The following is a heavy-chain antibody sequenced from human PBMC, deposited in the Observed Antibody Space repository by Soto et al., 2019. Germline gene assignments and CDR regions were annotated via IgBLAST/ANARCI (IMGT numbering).Heavy chain of an antibody. Sequence: PGGSLRLSCAASGFTFSSYGMHWVRQAPGKGLEWVAVIWYGGSNKYYADSVKGRFTISRDNSKNTLYLQMNSLTAEDTAVYYCARDRVLLWFGELTGADVWGQGTTVTVSS. D-gene: IGHD3-10*01. V-gene: IGHV3-33*01. CDR2: IWYGGSNK. CDR1: GFTFSSYG. CDR3: ARDRVLLWFGELTGADV. J-gene: IGHJ6*02.